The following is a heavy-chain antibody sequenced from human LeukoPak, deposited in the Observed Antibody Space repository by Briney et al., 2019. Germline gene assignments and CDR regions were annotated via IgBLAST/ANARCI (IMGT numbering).Heavy chain of an antibody. CDR3: ARGNNWYYYDSSGYYSCFDP. J-gene: IGHJ5*02. Sequence: ASVKVSCKASGYTFTSYYMHWVRQAPGQGLEWMGIINPSGGSTSYAQNFQGRVTMTRDISTSTVYMQLSSLRSEDTAVYYCARGNNWYYYDSSGYYSCFDPWGQGTLVTVSS. D-gene: IGHD3-22*01. CDR1: GYTFTSYY. CDR2: INPSGGST. V-gene: IGHV1-46*01.